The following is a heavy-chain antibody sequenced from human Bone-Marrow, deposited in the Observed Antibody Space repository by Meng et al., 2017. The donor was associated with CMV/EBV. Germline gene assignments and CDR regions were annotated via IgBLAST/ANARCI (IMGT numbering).Heavy chain of an antibody. Sequence: SVKVSCKASGGTFSSYAISWVRQAPGQGLEWMGGIIPIFGTANYAQKFQGRVTITTDESTSTAYMELSSLRSEDTAVYYCARDGRESITGTTALDYWGQGTLVTVSS. CDR3: ARDGRESITGTTALDY. V-gene: IGHV1-69*05. CDR2: IIPIFGTA. J-gene: IGHJ4*02. D-gene: IGHD1-7*01. CDR1: GGTFSSYA.